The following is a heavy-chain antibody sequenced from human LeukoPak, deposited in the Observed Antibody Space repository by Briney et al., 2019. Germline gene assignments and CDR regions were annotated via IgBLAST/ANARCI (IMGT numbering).Heavy chain of an antibody. CDR2: IIPILGIA. CDR1: GGTFSSYA. V-gene: IGHV1-69*04. CDR3: AATYYXDSXGXYWVXYFDY. Sequence: ASVKVSCKASGGTFSSYAISWVRQAPGQGLEWMGRIIPILGIANYAQKFQGRVTITADKSTSTAYMELSSLRSEDTAVYYCAATYYXDSXGXYWVXYFDYWGQGTLVTVSS. D-gene: IGHD3-22*01. J-gene: IGHJ4*02.